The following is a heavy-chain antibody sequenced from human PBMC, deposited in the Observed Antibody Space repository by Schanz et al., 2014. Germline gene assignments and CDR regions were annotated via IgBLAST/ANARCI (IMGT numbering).Heavy chain of an antibody. D-gene: IGHD3-16*01. CDR3: TRDRGALINHNDALDL. Sequence: EQMVESGGGVVQPGTSLRLSCAASGFTFRGHAMHWVRQAPGQGLEKVAVTSTDGTKTYYAASVRGRFTISRDNSKNTVYLQMNSLRSEDTAVYYCTRDRGALINHNDALDLWGQGTMVSVSS. V-gene: IGHV3-30*04. CDR2: TSTDGTKT. CDR1: GFTFRGHA. J-gene: IGHJ3*01.